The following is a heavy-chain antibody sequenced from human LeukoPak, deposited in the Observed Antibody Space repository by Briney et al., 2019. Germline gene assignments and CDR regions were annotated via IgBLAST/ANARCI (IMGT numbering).Heavy chain of an antibody. CDR3: ARDSDTAMVSRCGY. Sequence: GGSLRLSCAASGFTFSTYSMNWVRQAPGKGLEWVSSISSSSSYIYYADSVKGRFTISRDNAKNSLYLQMNSLRAEDTAVYYCARDSDTAMVSRCGYWGQGTLVTVSS. J-gene: IGHJ4*02. CDR1: GFTFSTYS. CDR2: ISSSSSYI. D-gene: IGHD5-18*01. V-gene: IGHV3-21*01.